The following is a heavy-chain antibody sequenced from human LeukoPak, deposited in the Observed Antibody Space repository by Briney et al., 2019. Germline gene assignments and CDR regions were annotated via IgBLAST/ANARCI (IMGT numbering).Heavy chain of an antibody. D-gene: IGHD3-10*01. V-gene: IGHV6-1*01. Sequence: SQTLSLTCAISGDSVSMNNAGWNWIRQSPSRGLEWLGRTYYRSKWYSDFAPSVRNRITINPDTSKNQFSLQLNSVTPEDTAVYYCTRGGVDYWGQGTLVTVSS. CDR3: TRGGVDY. CDR2: TYYRSKWYS. CDR1: GDSVSMNNAG. J-gene: IGHJ4*02.